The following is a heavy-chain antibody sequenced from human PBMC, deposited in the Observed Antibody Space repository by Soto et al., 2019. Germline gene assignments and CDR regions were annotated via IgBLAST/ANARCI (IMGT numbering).Heavy chain of an antibody. Sequence: SETLSLTCAVYGGSFSGYYWSWIRQPPGKGLEWIGEINHSGSTNYNPSLKSRVTISVDTSKNQFSLKLSSVTAADTAVYYCARGGRYYGSGSSALGYWGQGTLVTVS. D-gene: IGHD3-10*01. CDR1: GGSFSGYY. J-gene: IGHJ4*02. CDR3: ARGGRYYGSGSSALGY. CDR2: INHSGST. V-gene: IGHV4-34*01.